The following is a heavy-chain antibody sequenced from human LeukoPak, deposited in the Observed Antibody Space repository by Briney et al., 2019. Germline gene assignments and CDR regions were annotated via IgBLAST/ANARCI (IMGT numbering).Heavy chain of an antibody. V-gene: IGHV5-51*01. CDR3: ARQGAAGKYYYYYMDV. Sequence: GESLKISCKGSGYSFPSYWIGWVRQMPGKGLEWMGIIYPDDSNTIYGPSFQGQVTISADKSINTAYLEWSSLKASDTAIYYCARQGAAGKYYYYYMDVWGKGTTVTVSS. D-gene: IGHD6-13*01. J-gene: IGHJ6*03. CDR1: GYSFPSYW. CDR2: IYPDDSNT.